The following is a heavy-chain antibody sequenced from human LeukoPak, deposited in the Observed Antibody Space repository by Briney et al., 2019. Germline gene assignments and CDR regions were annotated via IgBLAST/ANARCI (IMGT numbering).Heavy chain of an antibody. V-gene: IGHV3-23*01. J-gene: IGHJ4*02. CDR3: ARGVGIAAAGPPFDY. CDR2: ISGSGGST. Sequence: GGSLRLSCAASGFTFSSYAMSWVRQAPGKGLEWVSAISGSGGSTYYADSVKGRFTISRDNSKNTLYLQMNSLRAEDTAVYYCARGVGIAAAGPPFDYWGQGTLVTVSS. D-gene: IGHD6-13*01. CDR1: GFTFSSYA.